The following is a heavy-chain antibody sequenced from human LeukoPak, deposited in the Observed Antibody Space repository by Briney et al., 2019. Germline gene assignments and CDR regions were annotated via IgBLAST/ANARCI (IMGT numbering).Heavy chain of an antibody. D-gene: IGHD3-3*01. V-gene: IGHV3-30*18. CDR2: ISYDGSNK. J-gene: IGHJ3*02. CDR3: AKGIRFLEWLPRDAFDI. CDR1: GFTFSSYA. Sequence: PGGSLRLSCAASGFTFSSYAMSWVRQAPGKGLEWVAVISYDGSNKYYADSVKGRFTISRDNSKNTLYLQMNSLRAEDTAVYYCAKGIRFLEWLPRDAFDIWGQGTMVTVSS.